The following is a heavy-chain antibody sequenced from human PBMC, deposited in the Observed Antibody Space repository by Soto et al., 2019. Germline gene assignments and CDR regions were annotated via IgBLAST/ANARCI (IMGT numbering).Heavy chain of an antibody. Sequence: EVQLVESGGGLVQPGRSLRLSCAASGFTFDDYAMHWVRQAPGKGLEWVSGISWNSGSIGYADSVKGRFTISRDNAKNALYLQMNSLRAEDTALYYCAKDMIRLRYGMDVWGQGTTVTVSS. CDR2: ISWNSGSI. CDR1: GFTFDDYA. D-gene: IGHD5-12*01. CDR3: AKDMIRLRYGMDV. J-gene: IGHJ6*02. V-gene: IGHV3-9*01.